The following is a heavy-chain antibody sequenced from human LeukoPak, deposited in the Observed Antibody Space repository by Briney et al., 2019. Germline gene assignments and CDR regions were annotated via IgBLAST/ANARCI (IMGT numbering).Heavy chain of an antibody. CDR2: IYSSGST. J-gene: IGHJ4*02. V-gene: IGHV4-59*01. Sequence: PSETLSLTCTVSGGSISSYYWNWIRQTPGKGLEWIGYIYSSGSTNYNPSLKSRVTISVDTSKNQFSLKLSSVTAAATAVYYCARDRGYYGSGSYYPAAYFDYWGQGTLVTVSS. D-gene: IGHD3-10*01. CDR1: GGSISSYY. CDR3: ARDRGYYGSGSYYPAAYFDY.